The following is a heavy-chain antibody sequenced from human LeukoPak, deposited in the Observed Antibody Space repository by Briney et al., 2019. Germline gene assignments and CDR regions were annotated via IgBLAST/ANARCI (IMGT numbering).Heavy chain of an antibody. CDR1: GGSFSGYY. Sequence: PSETLSLTCAVYGGSFSGYYWGWIRQPPGKGLEWIGEINHSGSTNYNLSLKSRVTISVDTSKNQFSLKLSSVTAADTAVYYCARGSRLVRGVHNWFDPWGQGTLVTVSS. CDR3: ARGSRLVRGVHNWFDP. J-gene: IGHJ5*02. D-gene: IGHD3-10*01. CDR2: INHSGST. V-gene: IGHV4-34*01.